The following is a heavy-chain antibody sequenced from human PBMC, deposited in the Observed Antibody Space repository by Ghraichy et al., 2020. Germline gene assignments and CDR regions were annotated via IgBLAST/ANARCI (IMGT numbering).Heavy chain of an antibody. D-gene: IGHD1-1*01. CDR1: GFTFTNFA. CDR3: AKTSTLTTKRSTACFDF. CDR2: ITGSNGGT. Sequence: GGSLRLSCAASGFTFTNFAMNWVRQAPGKGLEWVSSITGSNGGTYYADSVKGRFTISRDSSKSTLYLQMNSLRADDTAVYFCAKTSTLTTKRSTACFDFWGQGTLVTVSS. J-gene: IGHJ4*02. V-gene: IGHV3-23*01.